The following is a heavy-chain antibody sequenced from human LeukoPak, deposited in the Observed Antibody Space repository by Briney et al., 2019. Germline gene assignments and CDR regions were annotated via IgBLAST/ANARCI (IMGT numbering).Heavy chain of an antibody. CDR1: GFTFSSYW. D-gene: IGHD4-23*01. CDR2: IASDGSST. Sequence: GGSLRRSCAASGFTFSSYWMNWVRQAPGKGLVWVSRIASDGSSTTYADSVKGRFSISRDSAKNTLYLQMNSLRVEDTAVYYCARGRPHGNDYWGQGTLVTVSS. V-gene: IGHV3-74*01. CDR3: ARGRPHGNDY. J-gene: IGHJ4*02.